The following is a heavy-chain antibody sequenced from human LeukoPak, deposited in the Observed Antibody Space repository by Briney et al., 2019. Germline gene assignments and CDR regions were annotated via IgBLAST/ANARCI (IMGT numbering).Heavy chain of an antibody. V-gene: IGHV4-59*01. CDR2: IYYSEST. J-gene: IGHJ4*02. Sequence: SETLSLTXTVSGGTIRSYYWSWIRQPPGKGLEWIGYIYYSESTYYNPSLKSRVTISIDTSKNQVSLRLSSVRASDHAVYSDVGVRSWNDFDHWRQEPLVSVPT. D-gene: IGHD1-1*01. CDR3: VGVRSWNDFDH. CDR1: GGTIRSYY.